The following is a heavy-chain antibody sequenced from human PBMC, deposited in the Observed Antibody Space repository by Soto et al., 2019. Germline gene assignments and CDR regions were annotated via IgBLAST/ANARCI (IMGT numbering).Heavy chain of an antibody. CDR3: AHRPVENHYGMDV. CDR1: GFSLTTNVG. CDR2: IYWDDDK. D-gene: IGHD1-1*01. J-gene: IGHJ6*02. V-gene: IGHV2-5*02. Sequence: QITLKESGLTLVKPTQTLTLTCTFSGFSLTTNVGVGWIRQPPGQALEWLGIIYWDDDKRYSASLKSRLTFTKDTSKNQVFLTMSNMDPLDTATYYCAHRPVENHYGMDVWGQGTTVTVSS.